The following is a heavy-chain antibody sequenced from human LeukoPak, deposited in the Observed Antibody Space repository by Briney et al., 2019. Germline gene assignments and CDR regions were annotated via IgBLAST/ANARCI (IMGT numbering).Heavy chain of an antibody. J-gene: IGHJ4*02. D-gene: IGHD3-22*01. Sequence: PGGSLGLSCAASGFTFSNYEMNWVRQAPGKGLEWISYISSGGSSIYYADSVKGRFTISRDNAKNSLYLQMYSLRAEDTAVYYCARDFRGYDSRLHDYWGQGTLVTVSS. CDR3: ARDFRGYDSRLHDY. V-gene: IGHV3-48*03. CDR2: ISSGGSSI. CDR1: GFTFSNYE.